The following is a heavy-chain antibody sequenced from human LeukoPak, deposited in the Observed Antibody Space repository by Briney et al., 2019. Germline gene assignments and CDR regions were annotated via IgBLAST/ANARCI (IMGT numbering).Heavy chain of an antibody. J-gene: IGHJ4*02. CDR1: GFTFSSYW. D-gene: IGHD3-22*01. CDR3: AGGSGYYPVD. CDR2: ISGSGGST. Sequence: GGSLRLSCAASGFTFSSYWMHWVRQAPGKGLEWVSAISGSGGSTYYADSVKGRFTISRDNSKNTLYLQMNSLRAEDTAVYYCAGGSGYYPVDWGQGTLVTVSS. V-gene: IGHV3-23*01.